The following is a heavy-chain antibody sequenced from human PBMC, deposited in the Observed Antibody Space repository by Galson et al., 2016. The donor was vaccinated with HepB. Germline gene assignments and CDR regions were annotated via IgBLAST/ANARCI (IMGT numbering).Heavy chain of an antibody. Sequence: SLRLSCAASGFTFSTYGMHWVRQGPGKGLEWVSVISYDGSHKYYADSVKGRFTISREISQKTLSLQMNSLRAEDTAVYYCAKNSLRVIVGAADYWGQGTLVTVSS. CDR1: GFTFSTYG. CDR2: ISYDGSHK. CDR3: AKNSLRVIVGAADY. V-gene: IGHV3-30-3*02. J-gene: IGHJ4*02. D-gene: IGHD1-26*01.